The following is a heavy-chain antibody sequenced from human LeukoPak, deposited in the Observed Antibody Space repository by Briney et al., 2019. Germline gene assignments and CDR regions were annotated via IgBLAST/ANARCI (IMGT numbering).Heavy chain of an antibody. CDR3: ARGADVSSFDY. J-gene: IGHJ4*02. V-gene: IGHV4-30-2*01. D-gene: IGHD3-22*01. CDR2: IYHSGST. CDR1: GGSISSGGYY. Sequence: TLSLTCTVSGGSISSGGYYWSWIRQPPGKGLEWIGYIYHSGSTYYNPSLKSRVTISVDRSKNQFSLKLSSVTAADTAVYYCARGADVSSFDYWGQGTLVTVSS.